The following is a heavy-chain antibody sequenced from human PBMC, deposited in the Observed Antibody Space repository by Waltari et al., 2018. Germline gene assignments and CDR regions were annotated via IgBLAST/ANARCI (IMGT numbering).Heavy chain of an antibody. CDR2: GNESGYT. Sequence: QVQLQQRGAGLLRPSETLSLTCAVDSGSISGRWWSWIRKPPGKGLEWIGEGNESGYTYYNPALRSRAAISVDTSRNQFSLNLSFVTAADTGVYYCARHRHPGNSFDMWGQGTVTVSS. V-gene: IGHV4-34*01. D-gene: IGHD2-21*01. CDR3: ARHRHPGNSFDM. J-gene: IGHJ3*02. CDR1: SGSISGRW.